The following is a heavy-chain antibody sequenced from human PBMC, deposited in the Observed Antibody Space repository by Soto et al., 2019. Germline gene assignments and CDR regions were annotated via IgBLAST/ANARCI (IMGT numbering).Heavy chain of an antibody. CDR1: GGSISSTNW. D-gene: IGHD6-13*01. Sequence: QVQLQESGPGLVKPSGTLSLTCAVSGGSISSTNWWTWVRQSPGRGLEWIGEIYHSGTTNYSPALQSRVNVAVDMSTTHLSLTLFSVTAADMAVYYCAFPATADFDYWCKGILVTVSS. V-gene: IGHV4-4*02. CDR2: IYHSGTT. J-gene: IGHJ4*02. CDR3: AFPATADFDY.